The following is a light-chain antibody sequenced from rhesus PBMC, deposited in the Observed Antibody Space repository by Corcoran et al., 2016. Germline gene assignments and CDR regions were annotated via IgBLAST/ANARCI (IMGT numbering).Light chain of an antibody. Sequence: DIVMTQTPLSLPVTPGEPASISCRSSQSLLDSEDGNTYLDWYLQKPGQSPKLLIYEVSNRASGVPDRLSGSGSDTDFTLKISRVEAEDVGVYYCMQALEFPYSFGQGTKVEIK. J-gene: IGKJ2*01. CDR2: EVS. V-gene: IGKV2-104*02. CDR3: MQALEFPYS. CDR1: QSLLDSEDGNTY.